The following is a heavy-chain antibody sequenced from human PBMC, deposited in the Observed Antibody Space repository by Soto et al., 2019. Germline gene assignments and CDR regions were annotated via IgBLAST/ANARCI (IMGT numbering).Heavy chain of an antibody. D-gene: IGHD3-3*01. Sequence: PGGSLRLSYAASGFTFSSYGMHWVRQAPGKGLEWVAVIWYDGSNKYYADSVKGRFTISRDNSKNTLYLQMNSLRAGDTAVYYCARDVSITIFGVVSNYYYYMDVWGKGTTVTVSS. V-gene: IGHV3-33*01. CDR3: ARDVSITIFGVVSNYYYYMDV. J-gene: IGHJ6*03. CDR2: IWYDGSNK. CDR1: GFTFSSYG.